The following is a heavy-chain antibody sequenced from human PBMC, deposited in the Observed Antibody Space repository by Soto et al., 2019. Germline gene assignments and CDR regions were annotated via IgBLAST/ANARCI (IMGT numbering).Heavy chain of an antibody. J-gene: IGHJ4*02. Sequence: EVQLVESGGDLVQPGGSLRLSCAASGFTFRNYWMAWVRQAPGKGLEWVANIKPDGSEKYYVDSVEGRFTISRDNAKDSLYLQLNSLRAEDAAVYYCMRDSNVLPGEGGDYWGRGTLVTVSS. V-gene: IGHV3-7*01. D-gene: IGHD2-8*02. CDR1: GFTFRNYW. CDR2: IKPDGSEK. CDR3: MRDSNVLPGEGGDY.